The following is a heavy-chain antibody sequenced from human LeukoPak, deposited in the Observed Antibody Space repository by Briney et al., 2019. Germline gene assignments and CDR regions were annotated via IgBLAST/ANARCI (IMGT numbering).Heavy chain of an antibody. J-gene: IGHJ4*02. CDR1: GFTLSNFA. Sequence: GGSLRLSCAASGFTLSNFAMHWVRHATGKGLEWVSAIGTAGDTFYPGSVKGRFTISRENAKNSLYLQMNNLRAEDTAVYYCARQMTPHGNFDYWGQGTLVTVSS. V-gene: IGHV3-13*01. D-gene: IGHD1-26*01. CDR2: IGTAGDT. CDR3: ARQMTPHGNFDY.